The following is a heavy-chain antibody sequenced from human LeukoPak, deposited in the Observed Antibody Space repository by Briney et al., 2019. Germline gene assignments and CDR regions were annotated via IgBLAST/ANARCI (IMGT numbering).Heavy chain of an antibody. CDR3: ARVTRWLQFLAYFDY. CDR2: INSDGSST. V-gene: IGHV3-74*01. J-gene: IGHJ4*02. Sequence: VGSLRLSCEASGFTFSSYWMHWVRQAPGKGLVWVSRINSDGSSTSYADSVKGRFTISRDNAKNTLYLQMNSLRAEDTAVYCCARVTRWLQFLAYFDYWGQGTLVTVSS. D-gene: IGHD5-24*01. CDR1: GFTFSSYW.